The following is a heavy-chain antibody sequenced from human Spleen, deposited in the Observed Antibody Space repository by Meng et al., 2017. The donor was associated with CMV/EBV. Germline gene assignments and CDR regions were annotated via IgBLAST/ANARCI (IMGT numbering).Heavy chain of an antibody. V-gene: IGHV3-23*03. D-gene: IGHD5-18*01. Sequence: GESLKISCATSGFTFSTYAVNWIRQAPGRGLEWVSVIYSDDITTYYADSVRGRFTISRDNSKNTLYLQMNTMRADDTAIYYCAKTLNGYGGEDSWGQGTLVTVSS. CDR2: IYSDDITT. CDR3: AKTLNGYGGEDS. J-gene: IGHJ4*02. CDR1: GFTFSTYA.